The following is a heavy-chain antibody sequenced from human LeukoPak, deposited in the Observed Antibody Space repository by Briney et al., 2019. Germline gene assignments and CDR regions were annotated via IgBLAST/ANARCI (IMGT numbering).Heavy chain of an antibody. Sequence: PGGSLRLSCAASRFTFSNAWMSWVRQAPGKGLEWVGRIKSKAEGGTTDYAAPVKGRFTISRDDSKNMLYLQMNGLKSEDTAVHFCTTGIGPALDVLDSWGQGTLVTVSS. CDR3: TTGIGPALDVLDS. D-gene: IGHD1-1*01. J-gene: IGHJ4*02. CDR2: IKSKAEGGTT. CDR1: RFTFSNAW. V-gene: IGHV3-15*01.